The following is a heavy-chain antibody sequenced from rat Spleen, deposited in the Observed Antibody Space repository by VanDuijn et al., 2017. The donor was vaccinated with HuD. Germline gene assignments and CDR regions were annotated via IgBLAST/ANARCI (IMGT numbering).Heavy chain of an antibody. CDR3: TRENWVFDY. CDR2: ISYYGSAT. Sequence: EVQLVESGGGLVQPGRSLKLSCAASGLSFSNYDMAWVRQAPTKGLEWVASISYYGSATYYRDSVKGRFTISRDNAQNTLYLQMNSLRSEDTATYYCTRENWVFDYWGQGVMVTVSS. CDR1: GLSFSNYD. V-gene: IGHV5-20*01. D-gene: IGHD5-1*01. J-gene: IGHJ2*01.